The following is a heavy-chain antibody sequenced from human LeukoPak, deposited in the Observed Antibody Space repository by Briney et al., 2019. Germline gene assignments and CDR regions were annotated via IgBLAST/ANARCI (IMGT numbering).Heavy chain of an antibody. D-gene: IGHD3-22*01. CDR1: GFTFSSYA. CDR2: ISSSGSTI. V-gene: IGHV3-48*04. CDR3: AKRGVVIRVILVGFHKEANYFDS. J-gene: IGHJ4*02. Sequence: GGSLRLSCAASGFTFSSYAVSWVHQAPGKGLEGVSYISSSGSTIYYADSVKGRFTISRDNAKNSLYLQMNSLRAEDTAVYFCAKRGVVIRVILVGFHKEANYFDSWGQGALLTVSS.